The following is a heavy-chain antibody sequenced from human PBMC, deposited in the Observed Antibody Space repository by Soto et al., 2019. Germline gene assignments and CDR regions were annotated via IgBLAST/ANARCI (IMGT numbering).Heavy chain of an antibody. CDR2: ISYDGTNK. V-gene: IGHV3-30*18. CDR3: AKVLAKTRWSEAFDI. D-gene: IGHD2-15*01. J-gene: IGHJ3*02. CDR1: GFNFSTYG. Sequence: QVQVVESGGGVVQPGRSLRLSCAASGFNFSTYGMHWVRQAPGKGLEWVAVISYDGTNKYYVDSVKGRFTISRDTSQNTVYLQMNSLRTEDTALYYCAKVLAKTRWSEAFDIWGQGTMVTVSS.